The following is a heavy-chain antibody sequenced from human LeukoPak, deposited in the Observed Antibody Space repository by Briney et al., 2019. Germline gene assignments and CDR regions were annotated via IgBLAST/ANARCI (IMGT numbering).Heavy chain of an antibody. D-gene: IGHD4-11*01. Sequence: GESLKISCKGSGYSFTSYWIAWVRQMPGKGLEWMGIFYPGDSDTRYSPSFQGQVTISADKSISTAYLQWSSLKASDTAIYYCARHDPTRSFDSWGQGTLVTVSS. CDR1: GYSFTSYW. CDR2: FYPGDSDT. CDR3: ARHDPTRSFDS. V-gene: IGHV5-51*01. J-gene: IGHJ4*02.